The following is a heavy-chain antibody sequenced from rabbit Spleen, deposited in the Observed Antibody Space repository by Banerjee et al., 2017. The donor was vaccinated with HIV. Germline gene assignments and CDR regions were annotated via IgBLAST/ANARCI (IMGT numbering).Heavy chain of an antibody. CDR1: GFSFSDKAV. Sequence: QEQLVESGGGLVQPGGSLKLSCTASGFSFSDKAVMCWVRQASGKGLEWIACINAITGKAVYASWAKGRFTFSKTSSTTVTLQMTSLTVADTATYFCVRDVGAGAGAGHTDLYLWGPGTLVTVS. J-gene: IGHJ4*01. CDR2: INAITGKA. CDR3: VRDVGAGAGAGHTDLYL. V-gene: IGHV1S45*01. D-gene: IGHD4-2*01.